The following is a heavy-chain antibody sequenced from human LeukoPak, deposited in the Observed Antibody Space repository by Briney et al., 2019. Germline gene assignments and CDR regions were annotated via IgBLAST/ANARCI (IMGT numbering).Heavy chain of an antibody. CDR2: IYPGNSDT. V-gene: IGHV5-51*01. CDR1: GYSFTSYW. Sequence: GESLKISCKGSGYSFTSYWIGWVRQMPGKGLEWMGIIYPGNSDTRYSPSFQGQVTISADKSISTAYLQWGSLKASDTAMYYCARDASSGYSEYYFDYWGQGTLVTVSS. J-gene: IGHJ4*02. D-gene: IGHD3-22*01. CDR3: ARDASSGYSEYYFDY.